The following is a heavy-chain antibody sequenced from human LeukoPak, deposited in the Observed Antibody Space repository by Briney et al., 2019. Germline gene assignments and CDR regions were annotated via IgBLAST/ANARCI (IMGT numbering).Heavy chain of an antibody. J-gene: IGHJ4*02. V-gene: IGHV3-21*01. CDR3: ARDPGYCSSTSCYTEDY. CDR1: GFTFSGYS. CDR2: ISSSSSYI. Sequence: PGGSLRLSCAASGFTFSGYSMNWVRQAPGKGLEWVSSISSSSSYIYYADSVKGRFTISRDNAKNSLYLQMNSLRAEDTAVYYCARDPGYCSSTSCYTEDYWGQGTLVTVSS. D-gene: IGHD2-2*02.